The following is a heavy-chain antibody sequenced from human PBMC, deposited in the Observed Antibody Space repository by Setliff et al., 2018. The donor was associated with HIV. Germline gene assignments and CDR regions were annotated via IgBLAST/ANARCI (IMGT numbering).Heavy chain of an antibody. D-gene: IGHD4-17*01. CDR2: VYYSGST. V-gene: IGHV4-61*01. Sequence: SETLSLTCTVSGGSVGSGSYYWSWIRQSPGKGLEWIGYVYYSGSTKYSPSLKSRVSISLDPSTKQVSLRLRSVTAADTAVYYCARGFLRSRRRWFDPWGQGTLVTVSS. CDR3: ARGFLRSRRRWFDP. J-gene: IGHJ5*02. CDR1: GGSVGSGSYY.